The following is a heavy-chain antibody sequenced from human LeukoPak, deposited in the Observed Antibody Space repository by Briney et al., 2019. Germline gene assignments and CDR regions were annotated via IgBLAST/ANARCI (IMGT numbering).Heavy chain of an antibody. CDR3: ARDEVRGPIGAFDI. Sequence: PGRSLRLSCAASGFTFSSYAMHWVRQAPGKGLEWVAVISYDGSNKYYADSVKGRFTISRDNSKNTLYLQMNSLRAEDTAVYYCARDEVRGPIGAFDIWGQGTMVTVSS. CDR2: ISYDGSNK. J-gene: IGHJ3*02. D-gene: IGHD3-10*01. V-gene: IGHV3-30-3*01. CDR1: GFTFSSYA.